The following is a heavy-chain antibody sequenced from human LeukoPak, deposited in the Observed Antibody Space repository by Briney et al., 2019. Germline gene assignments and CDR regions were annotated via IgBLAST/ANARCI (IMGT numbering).Heavy chain of an antibody. J-gene: IGHJ3*02. D-gene: IGHD4-17*01. CDR1: GFTFSSYA. V-gene: IGHV3-23*01. CDR2: ISGSGGST. Sequence: PGGSLRLSCAASGFTFSSYAMSWVRQAPGKGLEWVSAISGSGGSTYYADSVKGRFTISRDNSKNTLYLQMSSLRAEDTAVYYCAKDYRTHDYGPHDAFDIWGQGTMVTVSS. CDR3: AKDYRTHDYGPHDAFDI.